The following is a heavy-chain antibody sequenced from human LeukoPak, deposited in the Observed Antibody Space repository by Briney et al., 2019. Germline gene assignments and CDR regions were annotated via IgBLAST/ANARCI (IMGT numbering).Heavy chain of an antibody. V-gene: IGHV1-2*02. CDR1: GYTFTSYG. J-gene: IGHJ4*02. Sequence: ASVKVSCKASGYTFTSYGISWVRQAPGQGLEWMGWIIPNSGGTKYAQKFQGRVTMTRDTSITTAYMELSGLRSDDTAVYYCARARPVVMPAVGIWVFDYWGQGTLVTVSS. CDR3: ARARPVVMPAVGIWVFDY. D-gene: IGHD2-21*02. CDR2: IIPNSGGT.